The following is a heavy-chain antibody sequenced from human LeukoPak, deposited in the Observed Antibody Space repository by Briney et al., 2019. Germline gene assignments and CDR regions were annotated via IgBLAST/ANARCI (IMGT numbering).Heavy chain of an antibody. Sequence: PSETLSLTCTVSGGSISSGGYYWSWIRQHPGKGLEWIGYIYYSGSTYYNPSLKSRVTISVDTSKNQFSLKLSSATAADTAVYYCARDRVWSGYTAALSYGMDVWGQGTTVTVSS. J-gene: IGHJ6*02. CDR2: IYYSGST. V-gene: IGHV4-31*03. D-gene: IGHD3-3*01. CDR1: GGSISSGGYY. CDR3: ARDRVWSGYTAALSYGMDV.